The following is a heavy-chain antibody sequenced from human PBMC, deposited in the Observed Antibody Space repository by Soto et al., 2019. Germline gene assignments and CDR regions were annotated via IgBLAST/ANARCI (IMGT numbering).Heavy chain of an antibody. V-gene: IGHV1-18*01. CDR2: ISSYNGDT. CDR3: SGFYYYYGMDV. Sequence: ASVKVSCKASGYTFTRSGISWARQAPGQGPEWMGWISSYNGDTNYAQTFQGRVTMTTDTSTSTAYMELRSLRSDDTAVYYCSGFYYYYGMDVWGQGTTVTVSS. J-gene: IGHJ6*02. CDR1: GYTFTRSG.